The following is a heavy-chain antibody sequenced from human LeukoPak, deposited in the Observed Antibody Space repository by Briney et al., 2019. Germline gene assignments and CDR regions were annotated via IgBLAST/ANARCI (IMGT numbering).Heavy chain of an antibody. Sequence: PSETLSLTCTVSGGSISSSSYYWGWIRQPPGKGLEWIGYIYYSGSTNYNPSLKSRVTISVDTSKNQFSLKLSSVTAADTAVYYCARANCSSTSCYWSYGMDVWGQGTTVTVSS. J-gene: IGHJ6*02. CDR3: ARANCSSTSCYWSYGMDV. V-gene: IGHV4-61*05. CDR1: GGSISSSSYY. D-gene: IGHD2-2*01. CDR2: IYYSGST.